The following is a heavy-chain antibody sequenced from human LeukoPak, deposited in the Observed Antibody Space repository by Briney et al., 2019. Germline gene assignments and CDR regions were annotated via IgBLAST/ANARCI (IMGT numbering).Heavy chain of an antibody. CDR3: ARGVLTGPGVY. D-gene: IGHD3-9*01. J-gene: IGHJ4*02. CDR2: ISSNGGST. V-gene: IGHV3-64*01. CDR1: GLTISSYA. Sequence: GGSRRLSCAASGLTISSYAMHWVRQAPGKGLEYVSAISSNGGSTYYANSVKGRFTISRDNSKNTLYLQMGSLRAEDMAVYYCARGVLTGPGVYWGQGTLVTVSS.